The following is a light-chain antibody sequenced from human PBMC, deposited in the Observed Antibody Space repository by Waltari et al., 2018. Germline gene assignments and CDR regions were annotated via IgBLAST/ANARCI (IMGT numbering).Light chain of an antibody. V-gene: IGKV3-15*01. CDR2: GAS. CDR3: QQYSNLPPIT. Sequence: ETVMTQSPATLSVSPGERVTIYCRASQSVSTNLAWYQQKHGTDPRLLIDGASTRSTGTPATFRGSGSGTEFTLTISSLQSEDFAVYYCQQYSNLPPITFGQGTRLEIK. CDR1: QSVSTN. J-gene: IGKJ5*01.